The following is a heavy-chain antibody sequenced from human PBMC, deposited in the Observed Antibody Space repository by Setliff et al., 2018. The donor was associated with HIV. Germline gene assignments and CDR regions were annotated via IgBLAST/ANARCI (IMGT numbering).Heavy chain of an antibody. V-gene: IGHV3-53*01. CDR1: GFSVSSNY. CDR2: IYSTYRDSAT. CDR3: ARDYLYYNLYNGSPVYGMDV. J-gene: IGHJ6*02. Sequence: GGSLRLSCVVSGFSVSSNYMSWVRQAPGKGLEWVSVIYSTYRDSATYYTDSVKGRFTISRDNSKNSLYLQMNSLRVEDTAVYYCARDYLYYNLYNGSPVYGMDVWGQGTTVTVSS. D-gene: IGHD3-3*01.